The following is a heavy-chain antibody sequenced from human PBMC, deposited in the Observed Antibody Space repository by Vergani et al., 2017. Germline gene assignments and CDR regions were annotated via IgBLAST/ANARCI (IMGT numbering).Heavy chain of an antibody. J-gene: IGHJ2*01. CDR2: LYYIGST. CDR1: GGSISSSSYY. Sequence: QLQLQESGPGLVKPSETLSLTCTVSGGSISSSSYYWGWIRQPPGTGLEWIGSLYYIGSTYYNPSLKSRVTISVDTSKNQFSLKLSSVTAADTAVYYCARDTNYYDSSGYYRTDWYFDLWGRGTLVTVSS. V-gene: IGHV4-39*07. D-gene: IGHD3-22*01. CDR3: ARDTNYYDSSGYYRTDWYFDL.